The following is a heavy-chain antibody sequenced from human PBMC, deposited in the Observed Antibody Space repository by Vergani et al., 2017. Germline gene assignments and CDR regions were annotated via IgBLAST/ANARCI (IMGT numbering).Heavy chain of an antibody. V-gene: IGHV3-21*01. D-gene: IGHD2-21*02. CDR2: ISSSSSYI. CDR1: GFTFSSYS. Sequence: EVQLVESGGGLVKPGGSLRLSCAASGFTFSSYSMNWVRQAPGKGLEWVSSISSSSSYIYYADSVKGRFTISRDNAKNSLYLQMNSLRAEDTAVYYCARDCENVVVTPLATFDYWGQGTLVTVSS. CDR3: ARDCENVVVTPLATFDY. J-gene: IGHJ4*02.